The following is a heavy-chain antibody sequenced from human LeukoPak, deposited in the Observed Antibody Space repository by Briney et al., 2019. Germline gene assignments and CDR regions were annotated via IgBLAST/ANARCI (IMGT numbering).Heavy chain of an antibody. V-gene: IGHV3-30-3*01. CDR2: ISYDGSNK. Sequence: SGGSLRLSWAASGFTFGSYAMHWVRQAPGKGLEWVAVISYDGSNKYYADSVKGRFTISRDNSKNTLYLQMNSLRAEDTAVYYCAKDNGAWGFDYWGQGTLVTVSS. J-gene: IGHJ4*02. D-gene: IGHD2-8*01. CDR1: GFTFGSYA. CDR3: AKDNGAWGFDY.